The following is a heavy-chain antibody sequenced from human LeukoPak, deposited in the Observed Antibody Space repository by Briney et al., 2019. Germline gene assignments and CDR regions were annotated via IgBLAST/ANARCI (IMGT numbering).Heavy chain of an antibody. V-gene: IGHV3-11*01. J-gene: IGHJ5*02. Sequence: GGSLRLSCAASGFTFSDYYMSWIRQAPGKGLVWVSYISSSGSTIYYADSVKGRFTISRDNAKNSLYLQMNSLRAEDTAVYYCAREMVRGVISPWGQGTLVTVSS. CDR1: GFTFSDYY. CDR2: ISSSGSTI. D-gene: IGHD3-10*01. CDR3: AREMVRGVISP.